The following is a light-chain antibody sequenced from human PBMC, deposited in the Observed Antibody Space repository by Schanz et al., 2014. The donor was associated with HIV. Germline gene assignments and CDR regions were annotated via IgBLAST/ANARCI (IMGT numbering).Light chain of an antibody. V-gene: IGKV3-20*01. J-gene: IGKJ2*01. Sequence: EILLTQSPATLSVSPGETVTLSCRASQSISNNVAWYQQKPGQAPRPLIYVASIRASGVPERFSGSGSGTDFTLTISRPEPEDSAVYYCQHYFSAPPGMFTFGQGTKLEI. CDR3: QHYFSAPPGMFT. CDR2: VAS. CDR1: QSISNN.